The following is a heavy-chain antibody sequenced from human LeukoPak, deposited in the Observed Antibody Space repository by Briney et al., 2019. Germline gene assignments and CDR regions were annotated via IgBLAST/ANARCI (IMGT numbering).Heavy chain of an antibody. CDR3: ARTASIAVAEGLTRWYFDL. CDR1: GGTFSSYA. CDR2: IIPIFGTA. V-gene: IGHV1-69*01. D-gene: IGHD6-19*01. Sequence: ASVKVSCKASGGTFSSYAISWVRQAPGQGLEWMGGIIPIFGTANYAQKFQGRVTITADESTSTAYMELSSLRSEDTAVYYCARTASIAVAEGLTRWYFDLWVRGTLVTVSS. J-gene: IGHJ2*01.